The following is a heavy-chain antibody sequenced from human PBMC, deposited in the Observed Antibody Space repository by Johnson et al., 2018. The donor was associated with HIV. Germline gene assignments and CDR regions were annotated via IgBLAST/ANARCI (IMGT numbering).Heavy chain of an antibody. V-gene: IGHV3-9*01. J-gene: IGHJ3*02. CDR1: GFTFDDYA. D-gene: IGHD5-24*01. Sequence: VQLVESGGGVVQPGRSLRLSCAASGFTFDDYAMHWVRQAPGKGLEWVSGIRWNGGSTSYADSVKGRFTISRDNAKNSLYLQMNSLRAEDTALYYCAKDIASGDSYDAFDIWGQGTMVTVSS. CDR3: AKDIASGDSYDAFDI. CDR2: IRWNGGST.